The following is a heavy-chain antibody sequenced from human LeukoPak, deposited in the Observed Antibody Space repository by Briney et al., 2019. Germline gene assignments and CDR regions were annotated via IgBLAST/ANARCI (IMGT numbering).Heavy chain of an antibody. D-gene: IGHD1-26*01. CDR1: GFTFSSYA. V-gene: IGHV3-23*01. CDR3: AKVRGRLRGGDY. Sequence: GGSLRLACAASGFTFSSYAMNWVRQAPGKGLEWVSTITSGGSTYYADSVKGRFTISRDNSKNTLYAQMNSLRAEDTAVYYCAKVRGRLRGGDYWGQGTLVTVSS. CDR2: ITSGGST. J-gene: IGHJ4*02.